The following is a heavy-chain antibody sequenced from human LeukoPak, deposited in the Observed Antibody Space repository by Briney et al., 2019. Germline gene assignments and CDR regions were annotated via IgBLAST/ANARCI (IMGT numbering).Heavy chain of an antibody. CDR1: GFTFSSYW. CDR3: ARANGGSYYAYYFDY. J-gene: IGHJ4*02. D-gene: IGHD1-26*01. CDR2: IKQDGSEK. V-gene: IGHV3-7*01. Sequence: SGGSLRLSCAASGFTFSSYWMGWVRQAPGKGLEWVASIKQDGSEKYYVDSVKGRFTISRDNAKNSLYLQMNSLRAEDTAVYYCARANGGSYYAYYFDYWGQGTLVTVSS.